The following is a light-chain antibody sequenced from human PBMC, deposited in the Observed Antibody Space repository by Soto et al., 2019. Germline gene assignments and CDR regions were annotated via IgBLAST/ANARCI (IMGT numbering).Light chain of an antibody. V-gene: IGKV3-15*01. CDR2: DTY. CDR1: QSVRSK. CDR3: EQYKNWFSIT. Sequence: EIVLTQSPASLSVSPGERATLSCRASQSVRSKVAWYQQKPGQAPSLVVYDTYIRATGIPARFSGSGFGTEFTPTISSLQPEDFAVYYGEQYKNWFSITFGQGTRLEIK. J-gene: IGKJ5*01.